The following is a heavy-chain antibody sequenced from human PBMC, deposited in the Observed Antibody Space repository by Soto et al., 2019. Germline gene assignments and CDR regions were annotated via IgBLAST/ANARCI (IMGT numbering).Heavy chain of an antibody. CDR1: GFTFSSYW. J-gene: IGHJ4*02. CDR2: INSDGSST. V-gene: IGHV3-74*01. D-gene: IGHD6-19*01. CDR3: DVAVAGPTAIGY. Sequence: EVQLVESGGGLVQPGGSLRLSCAASGFTFSSYWMHWVHQAPGKGLVWVSRINSDGSSTSYADYVKGRFTISRDNAKNTLYRQMNSLRAEDTAVYYCDVAVAGPTAIGYWGQGTLVTVSS.